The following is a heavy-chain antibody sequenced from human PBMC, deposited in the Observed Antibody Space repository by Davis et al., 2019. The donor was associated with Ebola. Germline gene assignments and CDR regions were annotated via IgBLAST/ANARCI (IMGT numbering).Heavy chain of an antibody. CDR1: GGSISSGDYY. CDR2: IYYSGST. V-gene: IGHV4-30-4*01. J-gene: IGHJ4*02. D-gene: IGHD3-22*01. CDR3: ARECLDDSSAFDY. Sequence: LRLSCTVSGGSISSGDYYWSWIRQPPGKGLEWIGFIYYSGSTYYNPSLRIRVIMSVDTSKNQFSLRLSSVTAADTAVYYCARECLDDSSAFDYWGQGTLVTVSS.